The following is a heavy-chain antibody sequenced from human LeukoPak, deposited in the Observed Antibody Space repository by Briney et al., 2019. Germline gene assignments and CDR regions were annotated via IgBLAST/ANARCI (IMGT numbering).Heavy chain of an antibody. J-gene: IGHJ4*02. CDR1: GFTFSSYA. CDR2: ISYDGSNK. Sequence: PGGSLRLSCAASGFTFSSYAMHWVRQAPGKGLEWVAVISYDGSNKYYADSVKGRFTISRDNSKNTLYLQMNSLRAEDTAVYYCARDLYSGSSALYYFDYWGQGTLVTVSS. D-gene: IGHD1-26*01. CDR3: ARDLYSGSSALYYFDY. V-gene: IGHV3-30-3*01.